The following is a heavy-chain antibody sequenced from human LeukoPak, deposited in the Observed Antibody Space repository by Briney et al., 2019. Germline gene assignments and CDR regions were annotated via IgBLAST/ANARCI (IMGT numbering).Heavy chain of an antibody. V-gene: IGHV3-53*01. CDR1: GFTVSSNY. Sequence: PGGSLRLSCAASGFTVSSNYMSWVRQAPGKGLEWVSVIYSGGATYYTDSVKGRFTISRDNSKNTLYLQMNSLRAEDTAVYCCARGGYDSGSYYKGPLYYFDHWGQGTLVTVSS. CDR2: IYSGGAT. CDR3: ARGGYDSGSYYKGPLYYFDH. J-gene: IGHJ4*02. D-gene: IGHD3-10*01.